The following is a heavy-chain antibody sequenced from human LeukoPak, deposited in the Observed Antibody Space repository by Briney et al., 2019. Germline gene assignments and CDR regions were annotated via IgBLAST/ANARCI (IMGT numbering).Heavy chain of an antibody. D-gene: IGHD4-17*01. J-gene: IGHJ5*02. V-gene: IGHV4-39*01. CDR1: GGSISSSSYY. Sequence: SETLSLTCTVSGGSISSSSYYWGWIRQPPGKGLEWIGSIYYSGSTYYKPSLKSRVTISVDTSKNQFSLKLSSVTAADTAVYYCARSSVTTTFDPWGQGTLVTVSS. CDR3: ARSSVTTTFDP. CDR2: IYYSGST.